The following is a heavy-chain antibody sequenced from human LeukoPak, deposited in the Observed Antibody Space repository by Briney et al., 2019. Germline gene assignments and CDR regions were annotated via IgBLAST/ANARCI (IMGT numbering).Heavy chain of an antibody. Sequence: GGSLRLSCAASEFSLSSYSMDWFRQTPGKGLEWVSSISSSSSYIYYADSVKGRFTISRDNAKNSLYLQMNSLRAEDTAVYYCARLYGSGSYSDAFDIWGQGTMVTVSS. CDR1: EFSLSSYS. CDR3: ARLYGSGSYSDAFDI. D-gene: IGHD3-10*01. J-gene: IGHJ3*02. V-gene: IGHV3-21*01. CDR2: ISSSSSYI.